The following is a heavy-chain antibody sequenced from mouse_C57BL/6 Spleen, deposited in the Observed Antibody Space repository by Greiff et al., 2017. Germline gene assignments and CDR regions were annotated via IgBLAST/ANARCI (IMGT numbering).Heavy chain of an antibody. V-gene: IGHV1-55*01. Sequence: VQLQQPGAELVKPGASVKMSCKASGYTFTSYWITWVKQRPGQGLEWIGDIYPGSGSTNYNEKFKSKATLTVDTSSSTAYMQLSSLTSEDSAVYYCARYYGSLVRYCDVWGTGTTVTVSS. J-gene: IGHJ1*03. CDR1: GYTFTSYW. D-gene: IGHD1-1*01. CDR3: ARYYGSLVRYCDV. CDR2: IYPGSGST.